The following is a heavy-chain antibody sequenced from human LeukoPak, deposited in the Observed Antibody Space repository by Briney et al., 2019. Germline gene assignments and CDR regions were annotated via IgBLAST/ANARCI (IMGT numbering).Heavy chain of an antibody. V-gene: IGHV3-9*01. Sequence: GGSLRLSCAAYGFTFDDYAMHWVRQAPGKGLEWVSGISWNSGSIGYADSVKGRFTISRDNAKNSLYLQMNSLRAEDTALYYCAKVGYSSGWAFDYWGQGTRVTVSS. CDR1: GFTFDDYA. CDR3: AKVGYSSGWAFDY. J-gene: IGHJ4*02. D-gene: IGHD6-19*01. CDR2: ISWNSGSI.